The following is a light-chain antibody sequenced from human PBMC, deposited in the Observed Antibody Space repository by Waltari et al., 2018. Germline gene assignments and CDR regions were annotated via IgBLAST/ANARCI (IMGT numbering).Light chain of an antibody. CDR1: NIESKS. V-gene: IGLV3-21*01. Sequence: SYVLTQPPSVSVAPGETARLTCGGNNIESKSVHWYRQRPGQAPVLVISYDSDRPSGFPDRLSGSNSGNTATLTISRVEAGDEADYCCQVWDANTDPGVFGTGTEVTVL. CDR2: YDS. CDR3: QVWDANTDPGV. J-gene: IGLJ1*01.